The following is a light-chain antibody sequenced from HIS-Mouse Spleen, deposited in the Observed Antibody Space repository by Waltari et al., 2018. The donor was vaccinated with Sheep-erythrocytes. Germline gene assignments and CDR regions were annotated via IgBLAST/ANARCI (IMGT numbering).Light chain of an antibody. CDR1: QSISSY. V-gene: IGKV1-39*01. CDR2: AAS. Sequence: DIQMTQSPSSLSASVGDRVTITCRASQSISSYLNWYQQKPGKAAKLMIYAASSLQSAVPSRFSGRGSGTDLTVTISSLQPEDFATYYCQQSYSTPPLTFGGGTKVEIK. CDR3: QQSYSTPPLT. J-gene: IGKJ4*01.